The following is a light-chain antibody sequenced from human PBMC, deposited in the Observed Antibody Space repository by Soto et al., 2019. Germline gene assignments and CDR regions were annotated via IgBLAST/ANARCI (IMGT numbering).Light chain of an antibody. V-gene: IGKV1-39*01. CDR3: QQSYTAPRT. Sequence: DIQMTQSPSSLSASVGDRVTITCRASQSISSYINWYQQKPGKAPNLLIYAASSLQSGVPSRFSGSGSGTDFTLTISSLQPEDFATYYCQQSYTAPRTFGHGTKVDTK. CDR2: AAS. J-gene: IGKJ1*01. CDR1: QSISSY.